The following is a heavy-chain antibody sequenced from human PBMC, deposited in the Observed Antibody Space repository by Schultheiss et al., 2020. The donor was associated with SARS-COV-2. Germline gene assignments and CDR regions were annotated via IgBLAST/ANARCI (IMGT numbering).Heavy chain of an antibody. V-gene: IGHV1-18*01. CDR2: ISAYNGNT. CDR1: GYTFTSYG. D-gene: IGHD2-8*02. Sequence: ASVKVSCKASGYTFTSYGISWVRQAPGQGLEWMGWISAYNGNTNYAQKLQGRVTMTTDTSTSTAYMELSSLRSEDTAVYYCARGRGYCTGGVCYTDWFDPWGQGTLVTVSS. CDR3: ARGRGYCTGGVCYTDWFDP. J-gene: IGHJ5*02.